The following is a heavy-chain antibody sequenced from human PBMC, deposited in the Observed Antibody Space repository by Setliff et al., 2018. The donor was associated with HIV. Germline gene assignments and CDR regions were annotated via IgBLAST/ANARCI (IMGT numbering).Heavy chain of an antibody. D-gene: IGHD3-3*01. J-gene: IGHJ6*03. CDR3: ARGVVDYDFWSGSGDYYYMDV. CDR1: GGSISSSNW. V-gene: IGHV4-4*02. Sequence: PSETLSLTCAVSGGSISSSNWWSWVRQPPGKGLEWIGYIYYSVSTKYNPSLKSRVSMSIDTSKNQFSLKMSSVTAADTAVYYCARGVVDYDFWSGSGDYYYMDVWGKGTTVTVSS. CDR2: IYYSVST.